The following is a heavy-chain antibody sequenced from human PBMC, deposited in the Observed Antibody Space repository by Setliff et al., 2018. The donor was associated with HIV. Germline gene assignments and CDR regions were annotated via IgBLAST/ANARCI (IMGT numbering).Heavy chain of an antibody. Sequence: GGSLRLSCAGSGFTFSDAWITWVRQAPGRGLEWVSRIGRDGTVANYADSVKGRFTISRDNARNTLFLQMNSLGVEDTALYYCGRDVHDAAADNWGRGTLVTVSS. CDR1: GFTFSDAW. V-gene: IGHV3-74*01. J-gene: IGHJ4*02. D-gene: IGHD6-13*01. CDR2: IGRDGTVA. CDR3: GRDVHDAAADN.